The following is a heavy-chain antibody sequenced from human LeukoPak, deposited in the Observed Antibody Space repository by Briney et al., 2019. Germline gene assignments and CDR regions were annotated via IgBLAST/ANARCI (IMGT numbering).Heavy chain of an antibody. CDR1: GFSVSVNF. CDR2: LSDADST. Sequence: GGSLRLSCAASGFSVSVNFVSWVRQAPGKGLEWVSILSDADSTYYSDSVKGRFTISRDNSKNTLYLQMDSLRAEDTAVYYCAREPRAQDYGRFDYWGPGTLVTVSS. CDR3: AREPRAQDYGRFDY. D-gene: IGHD4-17*01. J-gene: IGHJ4*02. V-gene: IGHV3-66*01.